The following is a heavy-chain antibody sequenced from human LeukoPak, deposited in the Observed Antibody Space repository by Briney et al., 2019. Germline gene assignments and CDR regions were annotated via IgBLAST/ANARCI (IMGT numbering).Heavy chain of an antibody. D-gene: IGHD3-22*01. V-gene: IGHV1-2*02. J-gene: IGHJ4*02. Sequence: ASVKVSCKASGYTFTSYDINWVRQAPGQGLEWMGWINPNSGGTNYAQKFQGRVTMTRDTSISTAYMELSRLRSDDTAVYYCARVSSSGYGHWGQGTLVTVSS. CDR3: ARVSSSGYGH. CDR2: INPNSGGT. CDR1: GYTFTSYD.